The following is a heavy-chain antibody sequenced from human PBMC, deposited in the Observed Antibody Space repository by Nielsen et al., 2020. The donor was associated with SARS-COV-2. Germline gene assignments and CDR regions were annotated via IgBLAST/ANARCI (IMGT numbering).Heavy chain of an antibody. J-gene: IGHJ4*02. CDR2: ISSSSSYI. CDR3: ARDGHYYGSGSYYSETYFDY. V-gene: IGHV3-21*01. CDR1: GFTFSSYS. D-gene: IGHD3-10*01. Sequence: GESLKISCAASGFTFSSYSMNWVRQAPGKGLEWVSSISSSSSYIYYADSVKGRFTISRDNAKNSLYLQMNSLRAEDTAVYYCARDGHYYGSGSYYSETYFDYWGQGTLVTVSS.